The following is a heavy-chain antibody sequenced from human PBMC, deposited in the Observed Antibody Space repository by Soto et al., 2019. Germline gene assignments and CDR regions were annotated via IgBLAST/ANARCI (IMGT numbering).Heavy chain of an antibody. CDR2: IIPVFGRT. CDR1: GGTFNSFG. J-gene: IGHJ4*02. D-gene: IGHD3-16*01. Sequence: QVHVVQSGAEVKKPGSSVKVTCKAFGGTFNSFGINWVRQAPGQGLEWMGGIIPVFGRTKYGQKFRDRVTVVAEGSTSTSYMELSSLTAADTAVYYCAIEVCGMGGYYLVSWGQGTLFKVSS. CDR3: AIEVCGMGGYYLVS. V-gene: IGHV1-69*01.